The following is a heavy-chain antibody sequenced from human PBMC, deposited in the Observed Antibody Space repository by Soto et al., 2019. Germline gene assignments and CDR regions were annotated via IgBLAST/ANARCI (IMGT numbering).Heavy chain of an antibody. J-gene: IGHJ5*02. V-gene: IGHV3-23*01. D-gene: IGHD6-13*01. CDR1: GFTFSSYA. Sequence: GGSLRLSCAASGFTFSSYAMSWVRQAPGKGLEWVSAISGSGGSTYYADSVKGRFTISRDNSKNTLYLQMNSLRAEDTAVYYCAKPTFDPGTAAAGPSWFDPWGQGTLVTVSS. CDR2: ISGSGGST. CDR3: AKPTFDPGTAAAGPSWFDP.